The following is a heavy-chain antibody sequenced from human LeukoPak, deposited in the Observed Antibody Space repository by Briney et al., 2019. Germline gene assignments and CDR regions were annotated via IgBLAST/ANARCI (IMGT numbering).Heavy chain of an antibody. Sequence: VGSLRLSCAASGFTFSNYMRHWVRQAPGKGLVWVSRIKSDGITITYADSVKGRFTISRDNAKNTLYLQMNSLRAEDTAVYYCLRDLNWSLDQWGQGTLVTVSS. CDR2: IKSDGITI. D-gene: IGHD1-20*01. CDR3: LRDLNWSLDQ. CDR1: GFTFSNYM. V-gene: IGHV3-74*01. J-gene: IGHJ4*02.